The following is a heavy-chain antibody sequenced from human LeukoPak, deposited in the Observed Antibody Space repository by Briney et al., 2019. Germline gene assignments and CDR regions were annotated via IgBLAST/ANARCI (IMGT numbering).Heavy chain of an antibody. CDR3: ARDPGSSAFDY. CDR2: INQDESVK. CDR1: GFTFTNYW. D-gene: IGHD5/OR15-5a*01. V-gene: IGHV3-7*01. Sequence: AGGSLRLSCAASGFTFTNYWMTWVRQAPGKGPEFVANINQDESVKNYVDSVKGRFTISRDNAENSLHLQMNSLRVEDTAVYYCARDPGSSAFDYWGQGTLVTVSS. J-gene: IGHJ4*02.